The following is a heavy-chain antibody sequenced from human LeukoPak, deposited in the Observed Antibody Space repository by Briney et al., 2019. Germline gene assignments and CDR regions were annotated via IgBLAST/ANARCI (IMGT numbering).Heavy chain of an antibody. Sequence: SSVKVSCKASGYTFTGYYMHWVRQAPGQGLEWMGWINPNSGGTNYAQKFQGRVTMTTDTSTSTAYMELRSLRSDDTAVYYCARAYCSSTSCYRWFDPWGQGTLVTVSS. D-gene: IGHD2-2*01. CDR1: GYTFTGYY. CDR2: INPNSGGT. V-gene: IGHV1-2*02. CDR3: ARAYCSSTSCYRWFDP. J-gene: IGHJ5*02.